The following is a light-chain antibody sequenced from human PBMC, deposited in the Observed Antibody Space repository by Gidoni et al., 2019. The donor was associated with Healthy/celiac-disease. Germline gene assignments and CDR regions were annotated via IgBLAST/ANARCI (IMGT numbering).Light chain of an antibody. CDR1: QSISSY. V-gene: IGKV1-39*01. CDR3: QQSHSTSWT. CDR2: AAS. Sequence: DIQMTPSPSSLSASVGDRVTITCRASQSISSYLNWYQQKPGKAPKLLIYAASSLQSGVPSRFSGSGSGTDFTLKISSLQPEDFATYYCQQSHSTSWTFXQXTKVEIK. J-gene: IGKJ1*01.